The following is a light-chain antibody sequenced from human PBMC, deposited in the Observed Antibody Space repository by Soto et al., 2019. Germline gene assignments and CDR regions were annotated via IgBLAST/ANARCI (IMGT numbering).Light chain of an antibody. V-gene: IGKV3-15*01. CDR1: QSINNK. CDR2: GAS. J-gene: IGKJ5*01. Sequence: EIVMTQSPATLSVSPGERVTLSCRASQSINNKVAWYQQKPGQAPRLLIYGASTRATGISARFSGSGSGTEFTLTISSLQSEDFAVYYCQQYNNWPPITFXQGTRMEIK. CDR3: QQYNNWPPIT.